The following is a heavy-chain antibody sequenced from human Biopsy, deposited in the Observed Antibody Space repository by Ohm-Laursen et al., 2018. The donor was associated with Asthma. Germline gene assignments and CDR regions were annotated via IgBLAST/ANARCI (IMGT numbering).Heavy chain of an antibody. D-gene: IGHD2-21*02. V-gene: IGHV3-30*04. Sequence: SLRLSCAASGFTFDNYTMHWVRQAPGKGLEWVTIISYDGRNTYYADSVEGRLTISRDNSKNTLFLQLSSLRPEDTAVYYCARGGLHYYEYYGMDVWGQGTTVTVSS. CDR3: ARGGLHYYEYYGMDV. CDR1: GFTFDNYT. J-gene: IGHJ6*02. CDR2: ISYDGRNT.